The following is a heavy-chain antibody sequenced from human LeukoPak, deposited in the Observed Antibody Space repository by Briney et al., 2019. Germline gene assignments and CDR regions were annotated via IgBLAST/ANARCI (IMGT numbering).Heavy chain of an antibody. V-gene: IGHV3-48*03. CDR3: ARDPAVSYDYVWGSFAGY. D-gene: IGHD3-16*01. Sequence: GGSLRLSCAASGFTFSSYEMNWVRQAPGKGLEWISYISSSGTTKYYADSVKGRFTISRDNAKNSLYLQMNSLRAEDTAVYYCARDPAVSYDYVWGSFAGYWGQGTLITVSS. J-gene: IGHJ4*02. CDR1: GFTFSSYE. CDR2: ISSSGTTK.